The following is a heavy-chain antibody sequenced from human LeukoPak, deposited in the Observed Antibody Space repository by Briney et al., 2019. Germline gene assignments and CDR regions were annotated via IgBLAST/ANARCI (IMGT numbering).Heavy chain of an antibody. Sequence: PGGSLRLSCAASGFTFSSYSMNWVRQAPGKGLEWVSSISSSSSYIYYADSVKGRFTISRDNAKNSLYLQMNSLRAEDTAVYYCAISQAPYYYDSSGYNKGHDYWGQGTLVTVSS. J-gene: IGHJ4*02. CDR2: ISSSSSYI. D-gene: IGHD3-22*01. CDR3: AISQAPYYYDSSGYNKGHDY. V-gene: IGHV3-21*04. CDR1: GFTFSSYS.